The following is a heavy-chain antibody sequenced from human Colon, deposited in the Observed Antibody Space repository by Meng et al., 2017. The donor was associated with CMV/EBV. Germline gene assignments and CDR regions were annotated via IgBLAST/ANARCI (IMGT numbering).Heavy chain of an antibody. Sequence: GGSLRLSCVASGFTFRSYWMTWVRQAPGKGLEWVANIKQDGSEKQYADSVQGRFTISRDNARNSLDLQMNGLRAGDTAVYFCARGSISGVTYWEYWGRGTLVTVSS. CDR1: GFTFRSYW. J-gene: IGHJ4*02. CDR3: ARGSISGVTYWEY. CDR2: IKQDGSEK. V-gene: IGHV3-7*01. D-gene: IGHD1-26*01.